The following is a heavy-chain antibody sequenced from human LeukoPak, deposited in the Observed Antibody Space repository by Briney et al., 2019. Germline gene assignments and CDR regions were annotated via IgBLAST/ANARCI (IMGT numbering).Heavy chain of an antibody. CDR2: IYHSGST. V-gene: IGHV4-38-2*02. CDR1: GYSISSGYY. J-gene: IGHJ6*03. CDR3: ARDGRGLGFYYYYMDV. Sequence: SETLSLTCTVSGYSISSGYYWGWIRQPPGKGLEWIGEIYHSGSTNYNPSLKSRVTISVDKSKNQFSLKLSSVTAADTAVYYCARDGRGLGFYYYYMDVWGKGTTVTVSS.